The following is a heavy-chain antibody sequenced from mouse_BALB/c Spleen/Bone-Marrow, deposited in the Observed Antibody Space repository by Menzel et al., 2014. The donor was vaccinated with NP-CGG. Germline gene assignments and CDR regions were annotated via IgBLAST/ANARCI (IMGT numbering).Heavy chain of an antibody. CDR3: ASYRYAWYFDV. CDR1: GFNIKDTY. V-gene: IGHV14-3*02. Sequence: EVKLMESGAELVKPGASVKLSCTASGFNIKDTYMHWVKQRPEQGLEWIGRIDPANGNTKYDPKFQGKATITADTSSNTAYLQLSSLTSEDTAVYYCASYRYAWYFDVWGAGTTVTVSP. CDR2: IDPANGNT. D-gene: IGHD2-14*01. J-gene: IGHJ1*01.